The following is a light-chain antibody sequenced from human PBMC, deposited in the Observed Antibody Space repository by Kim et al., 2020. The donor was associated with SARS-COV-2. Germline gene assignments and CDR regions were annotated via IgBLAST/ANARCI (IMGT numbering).Light chain of an antibody. CDR1: QTVSRSY. Sequence: IVLTQSPGTLSLSPGERATLSCRASQTVSRSYLAWYQQKPGQAPRLLIHGASNGATGSPDRFSGSESGTDFTLTISGLQPEDFAVYYCQQYADPPLTFGQGTKVDIK. CDR2: GAS. J-gene: IGKJ1*01. V-gene: IGKV3-20*01. CDR3: QQYADPPLT.